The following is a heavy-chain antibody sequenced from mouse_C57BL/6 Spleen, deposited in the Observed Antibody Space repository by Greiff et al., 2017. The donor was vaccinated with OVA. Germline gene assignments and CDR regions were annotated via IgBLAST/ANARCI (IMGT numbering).Heavy chain of an antibody. CDR2: IWSGGST. J-gene: IGHJ4*01. CDR1: GFSLTSYG. Sequence: QVQLQQSGPGLVQPSQSLSITCTVSGFSLTSYGVHWVRQSPGKGLEWLGVIWSGGSTDYYAAFISRLSISKDNSKSHVFFKRRSLQADDTAIYDSARNSGPYAMDYWGQGTSVTVSS. CDR3: ARNSGPYAMDY. V-gene: IGHV2-2*01. D-gene: IGHD3-2*02.